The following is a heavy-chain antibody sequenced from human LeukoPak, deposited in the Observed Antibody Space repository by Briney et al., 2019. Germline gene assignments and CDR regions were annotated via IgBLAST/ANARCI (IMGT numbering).Heavy chain of an antibody. CDR1: GFSFSSYS. CDR2: ISSSSSTI. CDR3: ARDGMEGWFDP. J-gene: IGHJ5*02. Sequence: GGSLRLSCAASGFSFSSYSMNWVRQAPGKGVEWVSYISSSSSTIFYADSVKGRFTISRDNARNSLYLQMHSLRDEDTAVYYCARDGMEGWFDPWGQGTLVTVSS. D-gene: IGHD1-1*01. V-gene: IGHV3-48*02.